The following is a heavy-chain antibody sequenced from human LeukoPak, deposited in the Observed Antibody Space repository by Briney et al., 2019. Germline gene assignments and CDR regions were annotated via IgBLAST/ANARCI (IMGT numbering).Heavy chain of an antibody. CDR2: ITGGGSGI. J-gene: IGHJ4*02. CDR3: ASSYGDYGGDY. D-gene: IGHD4-17*01. CDR1: GFTFSNYA. Sequence: GGSLRLSCAASGFTFSNYAMSWVRQAPGKGLEWVSAITGGGSGIYYADSMKSRFTISRDNSKNTLYLQINSLRAEDTAVYYCASSYGDYGGDYWGQGTLVTVSS. V-gene: IGHV3-23*01.